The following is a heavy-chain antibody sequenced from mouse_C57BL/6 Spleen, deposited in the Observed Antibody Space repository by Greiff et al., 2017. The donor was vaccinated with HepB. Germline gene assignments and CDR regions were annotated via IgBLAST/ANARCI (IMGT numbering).Heavy chain of an antibody. V-gene: IGHV1-64*01. CDR3: ARYYGNSYWYVDV. CDR2: IHPNSGST. Sequence: QVQLQQPGAELVKPGASVKLSCKASGYTFTSYWMHWVKQRPGQGLEWIGMIHPNSGSTNYNEKFKSKATLTVDKSSSTAYMQLSSLTSEDAAVYYCARYYGNSYWYVDVWGTGTTVTVSS. CDR1: GYTFTSYW. J-gene: IGHJ1*03. D-gene: IGHD2-1*01.